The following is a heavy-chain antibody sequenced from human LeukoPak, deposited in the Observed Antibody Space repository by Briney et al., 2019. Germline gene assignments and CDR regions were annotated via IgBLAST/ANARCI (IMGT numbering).Heavy chain of an antibody. Sequence: ASVKVSCKASGYTFTGSYMHWVRQAPGQGLEWMGWINPNSGDTKYAQKFQGRVTMTRDTSISTAYMELSRLRSDDTAVYYCARDWNSELLWFGELSHPYYYYYYGMDVWGQGTTVTVSS. V-gene: IGHV1-2*02. J-gene: IGHJ6*02. CDR1: GYTFTGSY. CDR3: ARDWNSELLWFGELSHPYYYYYYGMDV. CDR2: INPNSGDT. D-gene: IGHD3-10*01.